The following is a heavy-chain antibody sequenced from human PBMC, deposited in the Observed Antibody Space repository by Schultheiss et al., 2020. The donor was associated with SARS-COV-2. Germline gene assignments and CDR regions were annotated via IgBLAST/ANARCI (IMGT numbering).Heavy chain of an antibody. V-gene: IGHV3-30*18. D-gene: IGHD3-22*01. CDR3: AKRDVSAYYYGGDY. Sequence: GESLKISCAASGFTFSSYGMHWVRQAPGKGLEWVAVISYDGSDKYYADSVKGRFTISRDYSKNTVYLQINSLRAEDTAVYYCAKRDVSAYYYGGDYWGQGTLVTVSS. CDR1: GFTFSSYG. CDR2: ISYDGSDK. J-gene: IGHJ4*02.